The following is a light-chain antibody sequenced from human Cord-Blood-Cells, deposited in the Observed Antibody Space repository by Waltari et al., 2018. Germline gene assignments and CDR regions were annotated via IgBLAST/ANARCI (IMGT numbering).Light chain of an antibody. V-gene: IGLV2-14*01. CDR1: SSDVGGYNY. J-gene: IGLJ1*01. CDR3: SLYTSIGTYV. CDR2: DVS. Sequence: QSALTQPASMSGSPGQSITISCTGTSSDVGGYNYVSWYRQHPGKAPKRMIDDVSNRPSGISSRFSGCKCSNTASLTISGIQAEDEADYYCSLYTSIGTYVFGAGTKVIVL.